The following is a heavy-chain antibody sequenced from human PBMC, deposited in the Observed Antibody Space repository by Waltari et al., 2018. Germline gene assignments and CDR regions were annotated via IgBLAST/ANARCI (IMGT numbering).Heavy chain of an antibody. CDR1: GGSFSGYY. CDR2: INHSGST. CDR3: ARGREQWLLPNWFDP. J-gene: IGHJ5*02. D-gene: IGHD6-19*01. V-gene: IGHV4-34*01. Sequence: QVQLQQWGAGLLKPSETLSLTCAVYGGSFSGYYWSWTRQPPGKGLEWIGEINHSGSTNYNPSLKSRVTISVDTSKNQFSLKLSSVTAADTAVYYCARGREQWLLPNWFDPWGQGTLVTVSS.